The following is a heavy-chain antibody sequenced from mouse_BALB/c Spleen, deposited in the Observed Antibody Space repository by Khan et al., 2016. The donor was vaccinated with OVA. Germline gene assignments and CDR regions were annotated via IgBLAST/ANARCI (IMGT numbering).Heavy chain of an antibody. CDR3: ARDYGSSYLFFDY. CDR2: ITYSGST. J-gene: IGHJ2*01. Sequence: EVQLVESGPGLVKPSQSLSLTCTVTGYSITSDYAWNWIRQFPRNKLEWMAYITYSGSTGYNPSLKSRISITRDTSKNQFFLQLNSVTTEDTATYYCARDYGSSYLFFDYWGQGTTLTVSS. CDR1: GYSITSDYA. D-gene: IGHD1-1*01. V-gene: IGHV3-2*02.